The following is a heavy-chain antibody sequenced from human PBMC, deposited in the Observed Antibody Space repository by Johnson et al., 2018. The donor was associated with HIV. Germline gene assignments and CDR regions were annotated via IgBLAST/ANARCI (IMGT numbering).Heavy chain of an antibody. CDR2: IKYDGSGK. V-gene: IGHV3-7*01. Sequence: EMQLVESGGGLVQPGGSLRLSCAASGFIFSGYWMNWVRQAPGKGLEWVAGIKYDGSGKFCVDSVKGRFTISRDNAKDSLFLQMNSLRAEDTAVYYCARSNAFDIWGQGTMVTVSS. CDR1: GFIFSGYW. CDR3: ARSNAFDI. J-gene: IGHJ3*02.